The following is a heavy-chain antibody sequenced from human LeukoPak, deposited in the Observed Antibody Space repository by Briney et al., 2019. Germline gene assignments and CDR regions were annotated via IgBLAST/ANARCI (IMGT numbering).Heavy chain of an antibody. V-gene: IGHV4-38-2*02. CDR3: ARIAAAGSIDY. CDR2: IFHSGST. Sequence: SETLSLTCTVSGYSISSGYYWGWIRQPPEKGLEWIGSIFHSGSTYYNPSLKSRVIISVDMSKNQFSLKLTSVTAADTAIYYCARIAAAGSIDYWGQGTLVTVSS. J-gene: IGHJ4*02. CDR1: GYSISSGYY. D-gene: IGHD6-13*01.